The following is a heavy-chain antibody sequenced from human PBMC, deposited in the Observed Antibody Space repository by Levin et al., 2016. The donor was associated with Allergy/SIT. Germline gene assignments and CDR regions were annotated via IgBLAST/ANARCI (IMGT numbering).Heavy chain of an antibody. Sequence: WVRQAPGQGLEWMGIINPSGGSTSYAQKFQGRVTMTRDTSTSTVYMELGSLRSEDTAVYYCARAGGGSYRQGFYYYYGMDVWGQGTTVTVSS. J-gene: IGHJ6*02. D-gene: IGHD1-26*01. V-gene: IGHV1-46*01. CDR3: ARAGGGSYRQGFYYYYGMDV. CDR2: INPSGGST.